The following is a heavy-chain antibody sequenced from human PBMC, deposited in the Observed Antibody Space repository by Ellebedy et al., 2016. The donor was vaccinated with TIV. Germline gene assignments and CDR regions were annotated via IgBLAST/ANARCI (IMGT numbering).Heavy chain of an antibody. CDR2: IRGDNEK. J-gene: IGHJ5*02. V-gene: IGHV3-7*01. D-gene: IGHD4-17*01. CDR1: GFSFRSYW. CDR3: ARRGSYGDYAVQVNPWFDP. Sequence: PGGSLRLSCAVSGFSFRSYWMSWVRQVPGKGLEWVANIRGDNEKYYVDSVKGRFTISRDNSENSLYLQMDNLRVDDTAVYFCARRGSYGDYAVQVNPWFDPWGQGTLVTVSS.